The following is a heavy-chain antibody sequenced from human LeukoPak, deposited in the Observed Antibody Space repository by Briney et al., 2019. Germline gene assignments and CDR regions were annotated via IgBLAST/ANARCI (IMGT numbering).Heavy chain of an antibody. CDR1: GFTFSSYS. V-gene: IGHV3-21*01. J-gene: IGHJ4*02. CDR3: ARRIETYYYGSGSYSMGPPFDC. D-gene: IGHD3-10*01. Sequence: GGSLRLSCAASGFTFSSYSMNWVRQAPGKGLEWVSSISSSSSYIYYADSVKGRFTISRDNAKNSLYLQMNSLRAEDTAVYYCARRIETYYYGSGSYSMGPPFDCWGQGTLVTVSS. CDR2: ISSSSSYI.